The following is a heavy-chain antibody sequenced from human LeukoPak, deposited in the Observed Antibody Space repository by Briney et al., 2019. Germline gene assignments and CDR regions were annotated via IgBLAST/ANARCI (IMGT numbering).Heavy chain of an antibody. CDR1: QFTFSSYA. CDR2: ISGSGGST. J-gene: IGHJ4*02. Sequence: GGSLRLSCVASQFTFSSYAMSWVRQAPGKGLEWVSAISGSGGSTYYADSVKGRFTISRDNSKNTLYLQMNSLRAEDTALYYCAKAPPLRGSGSPNIYFDYWGQGTLVTVSS. D-gene: IGHD3-10*01. CDR3: AKAPPLRGSGSPNIYFDY. V-gene: IGHV3-23*01.